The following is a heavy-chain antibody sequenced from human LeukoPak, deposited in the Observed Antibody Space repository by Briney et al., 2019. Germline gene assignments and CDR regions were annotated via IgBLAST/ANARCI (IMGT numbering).Heavy chain of an antibody. CDR1: GYTFTGYY. D-gene: IGHD6-13*01. J-gene: IGHJ6*03. CDR3: ARGPLSSSWGTPGYYYMDV. Sequence: ASVKVSCKASGYTFTGYYIHWVRQAPGQGLEWMGWINPNSGGTNYAQNFQGRVTMTRDTSITTAYMELSRLRSDDTAAYYCARGPLSSSWGTPGYYYMDVWGKGTTVTVSS. V-gene: IGHV1-2*02. CDR2: INPNSGGT.